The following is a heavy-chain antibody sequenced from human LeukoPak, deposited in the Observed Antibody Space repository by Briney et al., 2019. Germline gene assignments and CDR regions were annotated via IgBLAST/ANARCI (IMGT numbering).Heavy chain of an antibody. CDR3: AAYDSSGYSGKYFQH. V-gene: IGHV3-21*01. D-gene: IGHD3-22*01. CDR1: GFTFSSYS. J-gene: IGHJ1*01. CDR2: ISSSSSYI. Sequence: PGGSLRLSCAASGFTFSSYSMNWVRQAPGKGLEWVSSISSSSSYIYYADSVKGRFTISRDNAKNSLYLQMNSLRAEDTAVYYCAAYDSSGYSGKYFQHWGQGTLVTVSS.